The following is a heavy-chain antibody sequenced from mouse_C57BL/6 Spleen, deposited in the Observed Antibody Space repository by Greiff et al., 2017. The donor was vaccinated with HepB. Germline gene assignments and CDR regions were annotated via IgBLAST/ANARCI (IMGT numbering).Heavy chain of an antibody. J-gene: IGHJ4*01. CDR2: IRLKSDNYAT. V-gene: IGHV6-3*01. CDR1: GFTFSNYW. Sequence: EVKLVESGGGLVQPGGSMKLSCVASGFTFSNYWMNWVRQSPEKGLEWVAQIRLKSDNYATHYAESVKGRFTISRDDSKSSVYLQMNNLRAEDTGIYYCKIPPYYSNLYYYAMDYWGQGTSVTVSS. CDR3: KIPPYYSNLYYYAMDY. D-gene: IGHD2-5*01.